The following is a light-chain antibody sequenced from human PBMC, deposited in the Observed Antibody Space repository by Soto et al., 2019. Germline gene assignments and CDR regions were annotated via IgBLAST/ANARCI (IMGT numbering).Light chain of an antibody. V-gene: IGLV3-21*01. J-gene: IGLJ3*02. CDR3: QVWDISSGHVV. CDR1: NIGSKS. CDR2: YDS. Sequence: SYELTQPPSVSVAPGKTASVACGGSNIGSKSVHWYQKKSGQAPVLVMYYDSDRPSGIPERFSGSNSGNTATLTISRVEATDVAVYYPQVWDISSGHVVFGGGTKLTVL.